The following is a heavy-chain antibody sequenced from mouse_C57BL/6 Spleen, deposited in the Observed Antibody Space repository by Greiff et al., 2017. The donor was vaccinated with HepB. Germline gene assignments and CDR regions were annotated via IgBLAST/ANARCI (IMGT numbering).Heavy chain of an antibody. CDR1: GYAFSSYW. CDR2: IYPGDGDT. D-gene: IGHD2-4*01. J-gene: IGHJ3*01. Sequence: VQLVESGAELVKPGASVKISCKASGYAFSSYWMNWVKQRPGKGLEWIGQIYPGDGDTNYNGKFKGKATLTADKSSSTAYMQLSSLTSEDSAVYFCARFYYDYDGFAYWGQGTLVTVSA. CDR3: ARFYYDYDGFAY. V-gene: IGHV1-80*01.